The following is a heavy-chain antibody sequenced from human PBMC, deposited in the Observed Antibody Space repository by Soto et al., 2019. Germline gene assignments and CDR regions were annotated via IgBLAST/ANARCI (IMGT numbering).Heavy chain of an antibody. J-gene: IGHJ5*02. V-gene: IGHV1-2*02. CDR2: INPNNGAT. Sequence: QVQLVQSGAEVKKPGASVKVSCKAPRYIFTAYFMPWVRQAPGQGLEWMGWINPNNGATHYGLSFQGRVTMTSDTSISTAYMELSSLRSDDTAVYYCASHDPCARFDPWGQGTLVIVSS. D-gene: IGHD1-1*01. CDR1: RYIFTAYF. CDR3: ASHDPCARFDP.